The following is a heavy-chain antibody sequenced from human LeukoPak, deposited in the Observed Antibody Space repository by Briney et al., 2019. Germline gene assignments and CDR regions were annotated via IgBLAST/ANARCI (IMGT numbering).Heavy chain of an antibody. D-gene: IGHD2-15*01. CDR3: GRGSKSGGGTPLDY. J-gene: IGHJ4*01. CDR2: IKQDGSEK. Sequence: GGSLRLSCAASGFTFSSYWMSWVRQAPGKGLEWVANIKQDGSEKYYVDSVKGRFTISRDNAKNSLYLQMNSLRAEDTAVYYFGRGSKSGGGTPLDYWGQGTLGNVSS. CDR1: GFTFSSYW. V-gene: IGHV3-7*04.